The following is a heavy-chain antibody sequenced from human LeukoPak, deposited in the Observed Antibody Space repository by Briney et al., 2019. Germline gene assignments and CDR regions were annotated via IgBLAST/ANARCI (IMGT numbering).Heavy chain of an antibody. D-gene: IGHD6-13*01. J-gene: IGHJ4*02. CDR1: GDSVSSNSAT. V-gene: IGHV6-1*01. Sequence: SQTLSLTCAISGDSVSSNSATWNWIRQSPSRGLEWLGRTYYRSTWNNDCATSVKSRITITPDTSKNLFSLQLNSVTPEDTAVYYCARISAAAADSWGQGTLVTVSS. CDR3: ARISAAAADS. CDR2: TYYRSTWNN.